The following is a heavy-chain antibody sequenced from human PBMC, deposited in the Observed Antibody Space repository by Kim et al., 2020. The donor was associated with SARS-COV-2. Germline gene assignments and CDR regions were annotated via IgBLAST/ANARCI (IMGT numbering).Heavy chain of an antibody. V-gene: IGHV4-4*02. CDR3: ARSESASEIRAMDV. D-gene: IGHD3-10*01. Sequence: SETLSLTCVVSGGSISGSKWWSWVRQPPGKGLEWIGEIFNNGDTRYNPALKSRISISLDHSKNQFVLTLTSVTAADTAVYFCARSESASEIRAMDVWGQGTTITVSS. J-gene: IGHJ6*02. CDR2: IFNNGDT. CDR1: GGSISGSKW.